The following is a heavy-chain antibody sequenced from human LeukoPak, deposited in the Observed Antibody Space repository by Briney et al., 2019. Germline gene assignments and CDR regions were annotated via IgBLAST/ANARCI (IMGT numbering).Heavy chain of an antibody. CDR3: ARLRYISDEPTYYYYMDV. V-gene: IGHV5-51*01. J-gene: IGHJ6*03. CDR1: GSTFTSYW. Sequence: GESLKISCKSSGSTFTSYWIGWVRQMSGKGLEGMGIIYSVESDTTYSPSFQGQATISANKSISTAYLKWSSLKASETAMYYCARLRYISDEPTYYYYMDVWSKGTAVTVSS. CDR2: IYSVESDT. D-gene: IGHD3-3*02.